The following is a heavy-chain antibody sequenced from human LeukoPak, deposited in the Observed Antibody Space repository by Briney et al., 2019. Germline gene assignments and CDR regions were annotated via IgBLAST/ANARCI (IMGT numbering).Heavy chain of an antibody. CDR1: GGSISNYY. D-gene: IGHD6-13*01. J-gene: IGHJ3*02. CDR2: IYYSGST. V-gene: IGHV4-59*08. CDR3: ARHSTSSTTDAFDI. Sequence: KPSETLSLTCSFSGGSISNYYWSWVRQPPGKGLEWIGYIYYSGSTYYNPSLKSRVTISVDTSKNQFSPKLSSVTAADTAVYYCARHSTSSTTDAFDIWGQGTMVTVSS.